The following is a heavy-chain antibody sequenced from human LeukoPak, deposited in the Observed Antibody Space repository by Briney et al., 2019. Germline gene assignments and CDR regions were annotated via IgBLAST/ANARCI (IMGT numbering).Heavy chain of an antibody. Sequence: ASVKVSCKASGYTFTGYYIHWVRQAPGQGLEWMGWINPNSGGTNYAQKFQGRVTMTRDPSISTAYMELSRLRSDDTAVYYCARDLGELLRQNWFDPWGQGTLVTVSS. CDR1: GYTFTGYY. CDR2: INPNSGGT. V-gene: IGHV1-2*02. D-gene: IGHD3-16*01. CDR3: ARDLGELLRQNWFDP. J-gene: IGHJ5*02.